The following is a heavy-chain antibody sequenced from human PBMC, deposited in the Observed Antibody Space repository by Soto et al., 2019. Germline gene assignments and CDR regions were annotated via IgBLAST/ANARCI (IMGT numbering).Heavy chain of an antibody. V-gene: IGHV3-30*18. CDR3: ANAREQWVLTADFDS. D-gene: IGHD1-26*01. Sequence: QVQLVESGGGVVQPGRSLRLSCAASGFTFGSSGMHWVRQAPGKGLEWVSVISYDGSKKYYADSVKGRFTISRDNSKNTLFLQMNSLRAEDTALYYCANAREQWVLTADFDSWGQGTLVTVSS. CDR1: GFTFGSSG. CDR2: ISYDGSKK. J-gene: IGHJ4*02.